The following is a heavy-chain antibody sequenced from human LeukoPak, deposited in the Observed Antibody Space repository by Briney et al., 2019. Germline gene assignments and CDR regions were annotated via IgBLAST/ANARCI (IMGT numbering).Heavy chain of an antibody. D-gene: IGHD3-9*01. J-gene: IGHJ6*03. CDR3: ARLTATPAGSYHYHYIPV. CDR1: GDSISGYY. CDR2: IHYSGTT. Sequence: SETLSLTCTVSGDSISGYYYNWIRQPPGKGLEWIGFIHYSGTTEYIPSLRGRVTLSVATSKNQLSLKLTSVTAADTAVYYCARLTATPAGSYHYHYIPVWGKGTTVTVSS. V-gene: IGHV4-59*08.